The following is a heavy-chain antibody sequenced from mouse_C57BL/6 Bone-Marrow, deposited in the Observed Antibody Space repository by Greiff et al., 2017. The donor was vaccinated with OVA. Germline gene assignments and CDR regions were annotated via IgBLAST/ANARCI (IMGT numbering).Heavy chain of an antibody. J-gene: IGHJ1*03. V-gene: IGHV1-66*01. Sequence: VQLQQSGPELVKPGASVKISCKASGYSFTSYYIHWVKQRPGQGLEWIGWIYPGSGNTKYNEKFKGKATLTADTSSSTAYMQLSSLTSEDSAVYYCARRGIYYDSPYWYFDVWGTGTTVTVSS. CDR1: GYSFTSYY. D-gene: IGHD2-4*01. CDR2: IYPGSGNT. CDR3: ARRGIYYDSPYWYFDV.